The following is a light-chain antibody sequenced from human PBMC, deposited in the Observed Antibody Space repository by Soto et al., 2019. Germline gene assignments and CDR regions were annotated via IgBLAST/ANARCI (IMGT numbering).Light chain of an antibody. Sequence: DIQMTQSPSSLSASVGDRVTITCRASQSISTYLNWYQQKPGKAPKLLIYAASSLQSGVPSRFSGSGSGTDFTLSISSPQHEDFAAYFCQQSYNTPPWTFGQGTKVEIK. V-gene: IGKV1-39*01. CDR2: AAS. CDR3: QQSYNTPPWT. J-gene: IGKJ1*01. CDR1: QSISTY.